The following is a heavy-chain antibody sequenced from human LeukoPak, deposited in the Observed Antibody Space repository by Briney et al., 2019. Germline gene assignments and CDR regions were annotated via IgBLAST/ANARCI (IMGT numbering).Heavy chain of an antibody. CDR3: ARDPHSRGNYSPGY. CDR2: IYHSGSA. D-gene: IGHD3-22*01. Sequence: PSETLSLTCSVSGYSISSGYYWGWIRQPPGKALEWVGSIYHSGSAYYNPSLKSRVTISVDTSKNQFSLKLSSVTAADTAVYYCARDPHSRGNYSPGYWGQGTLVTVSS. J-gene: IGHJ4*02. V-gene: IGHV4-38-2*02. CDR1: GYSISSGYY.